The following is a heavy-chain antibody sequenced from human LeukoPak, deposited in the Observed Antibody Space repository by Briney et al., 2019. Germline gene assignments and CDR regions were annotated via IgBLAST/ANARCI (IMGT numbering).Heavy chain of an antibody. D-gene: IGHD1-26*01. CDR3: ASLRYSGRYFDY. CDR2: MSTGSSYT. V-gene: IGHV3-11*03. CDR1: GFTFSDYY. Sequence: GGSLRLSCAASGFTFSDYYMSWIRLAPGKGLEWISYMSTGSSYTNYADSVKGRFTISRDNAKNSLYLQMNSLRAEDTAVYYCASLRYSGRYFDYWGQGTLVTVSS. J-gene: IGHJ4*02.